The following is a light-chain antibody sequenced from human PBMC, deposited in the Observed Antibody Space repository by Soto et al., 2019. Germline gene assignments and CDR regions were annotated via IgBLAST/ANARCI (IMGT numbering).Light chain of an antibody. CDR3: KSYAGSNTYV. V-gene: IGLV2-8*01. J-gene: IGLJ1*01. CDR2: EVV. CDR1: KKDVGFYDF. Sequence: QSVLTHPPSASGSPGQSGSISCTVTKKDVGFYDFVSWYQHHPGKAPRLIIYEVVQRPSGVPDRFSGSKSGNTASLTVSGLQAADEADYFCKSYAGSNTYVVGRGTKV.